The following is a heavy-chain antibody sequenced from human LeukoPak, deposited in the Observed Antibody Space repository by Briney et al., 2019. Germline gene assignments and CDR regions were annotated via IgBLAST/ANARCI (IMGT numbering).Heavy chain of an antibody. CDR2: ISGSGGST. CDR1: GFTFSSYA. V-gene: IGHV3-23*01. Sequence: GGSLRLSCAASGFTFSSYARSWVRQAPGKGLEWVSAISGSGGSTYYADSVKGRFTISRDNSKNTLYLQMNSLRAEDTAVYYCAKDSNWGSDYYFDYWGQGTLVTVSS. CDR3: AKDSNWGSDYYFDY. J-gene: IGHJ4*02. D-gene: IGHD7-27*01.